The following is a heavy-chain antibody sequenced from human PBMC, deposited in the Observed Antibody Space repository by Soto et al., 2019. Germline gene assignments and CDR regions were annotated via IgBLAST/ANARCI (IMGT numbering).Heavy chain of an antibody. J-gene: IGHJ6*02. Sequence: QVQLVESGGGVVQPGRSLRLSCAASGFTFSSYGMHWVRQAPGKGLEWVAVIWYDGSNKYYADSVKGRFTISRDNSKNTLCLQKDSLGGEEQAVDYRAKEGGWVKAGAGYAQFSKYGMDVWGQGTTVTVSS. CDR2: IWYDGSNK. CDR3: AKEGGWVKAGAGYAQFSKYGMDV. D-gene: IGHD3-9*01. CDR1: GFTFSSYG. V-gene: IGHV3-33*06.